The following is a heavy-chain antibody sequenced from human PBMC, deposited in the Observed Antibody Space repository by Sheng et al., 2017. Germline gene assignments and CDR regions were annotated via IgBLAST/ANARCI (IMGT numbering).Heavy chain of an antibody. CDR3: AGETYNYGRSGHRGAFDM. D-gene: IGHD3-22*01. V-gene: IGHV1-2*02. CDR2: MNANSGVT. Sequence: QVQLVQSGAEVKNPGASVRVSCRASGYSFTGSYLHWVRQAPGQGLEWIGWMNANSGVTKSAQKFHSRVTMARDTSITTAYIELTSLTDDDTAVYFCAGETYNYGRSGHRGAFDMWGRGTMVIVSS. J-gene: IGHJ3*02. CDR1: GYSFTGSY.